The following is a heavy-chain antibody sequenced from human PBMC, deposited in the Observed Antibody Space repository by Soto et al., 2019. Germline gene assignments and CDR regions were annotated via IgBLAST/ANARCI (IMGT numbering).Heavy chain of an antibody. CDR2: IGTAGDT. Sequence: GGSLRLSCAASGFTFSSYDMHWVRQATGKGLEWVSAIGTAGDTYYPGSVKGRFTISRENAKNSLYLQMNSLRAEDTAVYYCARERKDYYDSSGYPKGYRWFDPWGQGTLVTVSS. CDR3: ARERKDYYDSSGYPKGYRWFDP. D-gene: IGHD3-22*01. V-gene: IGHV3-13*01. J-gene: IGHJ5*02. CDR1: GFTFSSYD.